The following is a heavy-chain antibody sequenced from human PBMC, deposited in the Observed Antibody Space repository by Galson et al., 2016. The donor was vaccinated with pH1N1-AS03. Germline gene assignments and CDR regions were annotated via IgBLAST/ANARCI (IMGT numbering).Heavy chain of an antibody. J-gene: IGHJ3*02. V-gene: IGHV3-64D*06. D-gene: IGHD5-18*01. CDR1: GFTFRTFS. CDR3: IKEGNRLQSRRSDAFDI. Sequence: SLRLSCAASGFTFRTFSIYWVRQAPGKGLEYVSGISDNGINTYYADPVKARFTIPRDEPKNTVYLQMSSLRTEDTAVYYCIKEGNRLQSRRSDAFDIWGRGTMVTVSS. CDR2: ISDNGINT.